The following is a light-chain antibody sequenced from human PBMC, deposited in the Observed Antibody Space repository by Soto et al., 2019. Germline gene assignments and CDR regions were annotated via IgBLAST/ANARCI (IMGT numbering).Light chain of an antibody. V-gene: IGLV2-14*01. J-gene: IGLJ3*02. Sequence: QSVLTQPASVSGSLGQSITISCTGTSSDVGGYNYVSWYQQHPGKVPKLMIYEVHNRPSGVSNRFSGSKSANTAPLTISGLQADDEADYYCSSFTSSSTQVFGGGTKLTVL. CDR3: SSFTSSSTQV. CDR2: EVH. CDR1: SSDVGGYNY.